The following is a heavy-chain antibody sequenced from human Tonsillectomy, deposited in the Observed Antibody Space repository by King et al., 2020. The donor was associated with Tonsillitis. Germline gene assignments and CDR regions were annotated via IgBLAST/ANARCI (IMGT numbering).Heavy chain of an antibody. J-gene: IGHJ3*02. Sequence: VQLPQWGAGLLKPSETLSLTCTVYGGSYSEYWWNWIRQPPGKGLEWIGQINHSGSTNYNPSLKSRVTISVDTSKNQFSLKLSSVTAADTAIYYCASGDLDIWGQGTLVTVSS. CDR3: ASGDLDI. CDR1: GGSYSEYW. V-gene: IGHV4-34*01. CDR2: INHSGST.